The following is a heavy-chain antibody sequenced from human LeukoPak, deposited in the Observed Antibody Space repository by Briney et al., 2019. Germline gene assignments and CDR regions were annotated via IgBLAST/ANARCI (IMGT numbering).Heavy chain of an antibody. CDR2: ISSSSTYK. V-gene: IGHV3-21*06. Sequence: PGGSLRLSCAASGFTFSSYAMNWVRQAPGKGLEWVSSISSSSTYKYYADSVKGRFTISRDNARNSLYLEMNNLRAEDTAVYYCAREGGADLGYYYMDVWGKGTTVTVSS. CDR1: GFTFSSYA. J-gene: IGHJ6*03. CDR3: AREGGADLGYYYMDV. D-gene: IGHD2-21*02.